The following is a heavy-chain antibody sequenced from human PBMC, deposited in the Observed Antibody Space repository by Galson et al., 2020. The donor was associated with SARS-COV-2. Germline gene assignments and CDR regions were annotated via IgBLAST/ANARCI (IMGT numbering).Heavy chain of an antibody. D-gene: IGHD4-17*01. CDR1: GGSLCGSY. CDR3: ARGRPVTTFFPFFGFDP. V-gene: IGHV4-34*01. J-gene: IGHJ5*02. Sequence: SQTLSLTCAVPGGSLCGSYWSWISPPPGKGLEWVGEINHSGSTNYNPPPTSRATIPVDTSKYQFSLKLSSVTAAVTAVDYCARGRPVTTFFPFFGFDPWGQGTLVTVSS. CDR2: INHSGST.